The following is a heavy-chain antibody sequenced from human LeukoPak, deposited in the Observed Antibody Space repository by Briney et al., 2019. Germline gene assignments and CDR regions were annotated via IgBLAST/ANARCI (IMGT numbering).Heavy chain of an antibody. Sequence: ASVKVSCKASGGTFSSYAISWVRQAPGQGLEWMGWISAYNGNTNYAQKLQGRVTMTTDTSTSTAYMELRSLRSDDTAVYYCARDLSSGYNSIDAFDIWGQGTMVTVSS. CDR2: ISAYNGNT. D-gene: IGHD3-22*01. V-gene: IGHV1-18*01. J-gene: IGHJ3*02. CDR3: ARDLSSGYNSIDAFDI. CDR1: GGTFSSYA.